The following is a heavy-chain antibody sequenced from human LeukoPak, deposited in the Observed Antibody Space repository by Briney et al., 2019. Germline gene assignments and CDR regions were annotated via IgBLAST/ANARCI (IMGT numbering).Heavy chain of an antibody. J-gene: IGHJ4*02. Sequence: GGSLRLPCVASGFIFRDFGMHWVRQAPGKGLEWLAFIRADETHEFYADSVMGRFSISRDISTNTLFLQMDSLTVDDTAVYYCVKDNPVCDFWGQGTLVTVSS. CDR1: GFIFRDFG. CDR3: VKDNPVCDF. CDR2: IRADETHE. D-gene: IGHD2-8*01. V-gene: IGHV3-30*02.